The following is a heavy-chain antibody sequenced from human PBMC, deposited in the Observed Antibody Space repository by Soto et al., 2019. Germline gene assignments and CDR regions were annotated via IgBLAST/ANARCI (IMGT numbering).Heavy chain of an antibody. CDR3: ARLPGIVAPGTVFLDN. CDR1: GYRFTSSW. D-gene: IGHD1-1*01. J-gene: IGHJ4*02. CDR2: IYPGDSDT. V-gene: IGHV5-51*01. Sequence: PGESLKISCKAPGYRFTSSWIGWVRQMPGKGLEWMGIIYPGDSDTRYRPSFQGQVTISADKSSSTAYLQWNSLQASDTAMYYCARLPGIVAPGTVFLDNWGQGTMVTVSS.